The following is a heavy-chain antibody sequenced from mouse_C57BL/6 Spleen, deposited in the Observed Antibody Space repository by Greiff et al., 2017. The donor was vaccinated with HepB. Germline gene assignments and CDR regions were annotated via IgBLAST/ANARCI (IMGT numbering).Heavy chain of an antibody. CDR3: ARSYAMDY. CDR2: INPGSGGT. V-gene: IGHV1-54*01. J-gene: IGHJ4*01. Sequence: VQLQESGAELVRPGTSVKVSCKASGYAFTNYLIEWVKQRPGQGLEWIGVINPGSGGTNYNEKFKGKATLTADKSSSPAYMQLSSLTSEDSAVYFCARSYAMDYWGQGTSVTVSS. CDR1: GYAFTNYL.